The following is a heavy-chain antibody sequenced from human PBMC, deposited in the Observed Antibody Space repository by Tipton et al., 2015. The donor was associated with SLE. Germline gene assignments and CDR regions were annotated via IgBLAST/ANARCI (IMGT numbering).Heavy chain of an antibody. J-gene: IGHJ3*02. CDR2: ISGSGGST. CDR1: GFIVNNNY. D-gene: IGHD3-22*01. Sequence: SLRLSCEASGFIVNNNYMSWVRQAPGKGLEWVSGISGSGGSTYYADSVKGRFTISRDNAKNSLYLQMNSLRAEDTAVYYCARDPSYDSSGYYYAPNAFDIWGQGTMVTVSS. V-gene: IGHV3-11*04. CDR3: ARDPSYDSSGYYYAPNAFDI.